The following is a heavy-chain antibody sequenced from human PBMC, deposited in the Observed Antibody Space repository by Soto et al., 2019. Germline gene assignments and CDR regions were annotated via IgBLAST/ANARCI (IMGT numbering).Heavy chain of an antibody. V-gene: IGHV4-30-2*01. CDR1: GGSISSGGYS. Sequence: PSETLSLTWAVSGGSISSGGYSWRWIRQPPGKGLEWIGYIYHSGSTYYNPSLKSRVTISVDRSKNQFSLKLSSVTAADTAVYYCARTAHIAVAGYYIWFDPWGQGTLVTVSS. D-gene: IGHD6-19*01. J-gene: IGHJ5*02. CDR2: IYHSGST. CDR3: ARTAHIAVAGYYIWFDP.